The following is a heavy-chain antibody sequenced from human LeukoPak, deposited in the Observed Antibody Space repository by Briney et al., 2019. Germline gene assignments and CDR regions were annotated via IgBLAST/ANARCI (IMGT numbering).Heavy chain of an antibody. Sequence: GASVTVSCKASEYTFTGYYIHWVRQAPGQGLEWMGWINPNSGGTNYAQKFQGRVTMTRDTSITTAYMELSRLTSDDTAVYYCGRTSRYSGYDQAEYWGQGTLVTVSS. J-gene: IGHJ4*02. CDR1: EYTFTGYY. CDR3: GRTSRYSGYDQAEY. D-gene: IGHD5-12*01. CDR2: INPNSGGT. V-gene: IGHV1-2*02.